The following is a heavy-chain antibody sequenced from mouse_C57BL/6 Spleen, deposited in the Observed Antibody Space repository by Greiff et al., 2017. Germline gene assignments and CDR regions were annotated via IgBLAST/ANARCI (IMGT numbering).Heavy chain of an antibody. CDR2: IWSGGST. CDR1: GFSLTSYG. V-gene: IGHV2-2*01. D-gene: IGHD2-3*01. Sequence: QVQLQQSGPGLVQPSQSLSITCTVSGFSLTSYGVHWVRQSPGKGLEWLGVIWSGGSTDYNAAFISRLSISKDNSKSQVFFKMNSLQADDTAIYYCARGDGYLWYWGQGTTLTVAS. J-gene: IGHJ2*01. CDR3: ARGDGYLWY.